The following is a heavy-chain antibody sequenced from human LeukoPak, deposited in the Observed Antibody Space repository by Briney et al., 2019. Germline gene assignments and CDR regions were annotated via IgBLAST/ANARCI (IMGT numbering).Heavy chain of an antibody. Sequence: QAGGSLRLSCAASGLTGSHNYVSWVRQAPGEGLEWVSAIHTSGDTCYADSVKGRFTISRDTSKNALYLQINSLRVEDTAVYYCIVFGDSNHWGQGTLVTVSS. J-gene: IGHJ5*02. CDR3: IVFGDSNH. V-gene: IGHV3-53*01. CDR1: GLTGSHNY. CDR2: IHTSGDT. D-gene: IGHD4-17*01.